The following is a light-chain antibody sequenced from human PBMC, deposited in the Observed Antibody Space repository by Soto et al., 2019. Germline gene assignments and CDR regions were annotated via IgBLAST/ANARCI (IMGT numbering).Light chain of an antibody. V-gene: IGKV3-15*01. CDR3: QQRRSWPPTIT. J-gene: IGKJ5*01. CDR1: QSVTAN. CDR2: RSS. Sequence: EIVLTQSPATLSVSPGERATLSCRASQSVTANLAWYQQKPGQAPRLLIYRSSIGATGTPARFSGSGSGTEFTLTIGSLQSEDFAVYYCQQRRSWPPTITFGQGTRLDIK.